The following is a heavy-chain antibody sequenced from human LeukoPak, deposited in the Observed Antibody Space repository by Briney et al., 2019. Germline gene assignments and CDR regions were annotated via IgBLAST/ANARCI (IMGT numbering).Heavy chain of an antibody. V-gene: IGHV4-4*02. Sequence: SETLSLTCTVSGDSINSLDLWSWVCQPPGKGLEWIGEMYLSGTTHSNPSVKSRVTISIDKSKNQFFLNLSSVTAADTAVYYCAGLVGRYSSGLYYYYFDYWGQGTLVTVSS. CDR2: MYLSGTT. D-gene: IGHD3-22*01. CDR3: AGLVGRYSSGLYYYYFDY. CDR1: GDSINSLDL. J-gene: IGHJ4*02.